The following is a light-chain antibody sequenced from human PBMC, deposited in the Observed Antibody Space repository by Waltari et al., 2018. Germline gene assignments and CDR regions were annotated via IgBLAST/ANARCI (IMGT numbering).Light chain of an antibody. CDR3: CSYAASSTWV. Sequence: QSALTQPASVSGSPGQSITISCTGTSSDVGNYNLVSWYQQHPGKAPNIMIYEPATLRSGVSNRFSGSKSGNTASLTISGLQAEDEADYYCCSYAASSTWVFGGGTKLTVL. V-gene: IGLV2-23*01. J-gene: IGLJ3*02. CDR2: EPA. CDR1: SSDVGNYNL.